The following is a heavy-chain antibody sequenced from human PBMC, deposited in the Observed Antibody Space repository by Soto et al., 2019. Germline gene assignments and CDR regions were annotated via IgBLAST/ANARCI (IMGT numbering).Heavy chain of an antibody. V-gene: IGHV3-7*03. CDR1: GFSFRNYW. CDR3: ASHPPRGDYNKYATTY. Sequence: PGGSLRLSCVVSGFSFRNYWMSWVRQDPGKGLEWVANIKEDGTEKYYMDSVKGRFTISRDNARNSLYLQMNSLRAEATAVYSCASHPPRGDYNKYATTYWGQGTLVTVSS. CDR2: IKEDGTEK. D-gene: IGHD4-17*01. J-gene: IGHJ4*02.